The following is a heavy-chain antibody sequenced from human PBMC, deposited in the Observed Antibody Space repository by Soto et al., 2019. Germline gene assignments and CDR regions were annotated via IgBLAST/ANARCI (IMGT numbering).Heavy chain of an antibody. CDR3: ARVNYYGSGSYQDFFYFYALDV. D-gene: IGHD3-10*01. CDR2: MNPNSGDT. CDR1: GYTFSTYD. Sequence: ASVKVSCKTSGYTFSTYDINRVRQAPGQGLEWMGWMNPNSGDTGYAQKFLGRLTMTRDSSIRTVYMELSSLSSEDTAVYYCARVNYYGSGSYQDFFYFYALDVWGQGTTVTV. J-gene: IGHJ6*02. V-gene: IGHV1-8*01.